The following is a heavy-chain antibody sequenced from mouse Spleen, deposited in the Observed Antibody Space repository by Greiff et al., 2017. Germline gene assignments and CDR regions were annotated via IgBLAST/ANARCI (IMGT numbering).Heavy chain of an antibody. CDR2: ISSGGDYI. D-gene: IGHD2-1*01. V-gene: IGHV5-9-1*02. J-gene: IGHJ3*01. CDR3: TRERSYYGNYVWFAY. CDR1: GFTFSSYA. Sequence: DVMLVESGEGLVKPGGSLKLSCAASGFTFSSYAMSWVRQTPEKRLEWVAYISSGGDYIYYADTVKGRFTISRDNARNTLYLQMSSLKSEDTAMYYCTRERSYYGNYVWFAYWGQGTLVTVSA.